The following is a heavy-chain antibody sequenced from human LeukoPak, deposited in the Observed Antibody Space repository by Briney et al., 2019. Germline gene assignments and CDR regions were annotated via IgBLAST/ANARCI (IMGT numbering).Heavy chain of an antibody. J-gene: IGHJ3*02. V-gene: IGHV4-39*01. CDR2: IYYSGGT. CDR3: ARQTSLGFDI. Sequence: SETLSLTCTVSGGPISSSGYHWAWTRQPPGKGLEWIGNIYYSGGTYYKPSLKSRITISLDTSKNQFSLKLTSVTAADTAVYYCARQTSLGFDIWGQGTMVTVSS. CDR1: GGPISSSGYH.